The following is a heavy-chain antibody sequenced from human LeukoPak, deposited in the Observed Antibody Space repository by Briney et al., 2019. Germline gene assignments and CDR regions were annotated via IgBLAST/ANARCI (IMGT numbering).Heavy chain of an antibody. CDR2: ISGSGGST. V-gene: IGHV3-23*01. Sequence: GGSLRLSCAASGFTFSSYAMSWVRQAPGKGLEWVSAISGSGGSTYYADSVKGRFTISRDNSKNTLYLQMNSLRAEDTAVYYCAKDEHHSEYSSSPDAFDIWGQGTMVTVSS. J-gene: IGHJ3*02. CDR3: AKDEHHSEYSSSPDAFDI. D-gene: IGHD6-6*01. CDR1: GFTFSSYA.